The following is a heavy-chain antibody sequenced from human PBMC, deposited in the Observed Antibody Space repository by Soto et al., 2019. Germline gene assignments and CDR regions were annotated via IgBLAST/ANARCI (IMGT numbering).Heavy chain of an antibody. V-gene: IGHV3-23*01. Sequence: GVSLRLSWAASGFTFSSFVMNWVRQAPGKGLEWVSTVSPGGDVSHYTDSVKGRFTISRDNSRRTLHLQMDSLRAEDAAVYFCVRRAIAATTNWGAFGVRGQGTVVTVSS. D-gene: IGHD7-27*01. J-gene: IGHJ1*01. CDR2: VSPGGDVS. CDR1: GFTFSSFV. CDR3: VRRAIAATTNWGAFGV.